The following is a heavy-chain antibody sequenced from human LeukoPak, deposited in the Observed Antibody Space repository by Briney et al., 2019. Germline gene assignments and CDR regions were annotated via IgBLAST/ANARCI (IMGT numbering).Heavy chain of an antibody. D-gene: IGHD6-13*01. Sequence: GGSLRLSCAASGFTFSSYWMSWVRQAPGKGLEWVAVIWYDGSNKYYADSVKGRFTISRDNSKNTLYLQMNSLRAEDTAVYYCARDGSSWYLDYWGQGTLVTVSS. CDR1: GFTFSSYW. CDR2: IWYDGSNK. V-gene: IGHV3-33*08. J-gene: IGHJ4*02. CDR3: ARDGSSWYLDY.